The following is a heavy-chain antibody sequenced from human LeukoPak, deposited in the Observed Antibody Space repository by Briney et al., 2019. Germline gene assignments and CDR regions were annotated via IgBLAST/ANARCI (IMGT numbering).Heavy chain of an antibody. CDR1: GGTFSSYA. CDR2: IIPIFGTA. V-gene: IGHV1-69*13. CDR3: VRENDYGDYGAFDI. D-gene: IGHD4-17*01. J-gene: IGHJ3*02. Sequence: ASVKVSCKASGGTFSSYAISWVRQAPGQGLEWMGGIIPIFGTANYAQKFQGRVTITADESTSTAYMELSSLRSEDTAVYYCVRENDYGDYGAFDIWGQGTMVTVSS.